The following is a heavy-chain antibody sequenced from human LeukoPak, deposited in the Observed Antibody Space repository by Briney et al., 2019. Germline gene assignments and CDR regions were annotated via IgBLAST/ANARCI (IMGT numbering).Heavy chain of an antibody. CDR2: ISSSGSTI. D-gene: IGHD1-26*01. V-gene: IGHV3-48*03. J-gene: IGHJ4*02. Sequence: GGSLRLSCAASGFTFSSYEMNWVRQAPGKGLEWVSYISSSGSTIYYADSVKGRFTISRDNAKNSLYLQMNSLRAEDTAVYYCTRDSGATTTAIDYWGQGTLVTVSS. CDR1: GFTFSSYE. CDR3: TRDSGATTTAIDY.